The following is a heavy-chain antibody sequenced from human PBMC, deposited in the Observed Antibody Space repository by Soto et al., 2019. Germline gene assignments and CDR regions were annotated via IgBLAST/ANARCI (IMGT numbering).Heavy chain of an antibody. J-gene: IGHJ4*02. D-gene: IGHD6-19*01. CDR2: VYYTGST. V-gene: IGHV4-59*01. Sequence: SETLSLTCRVSGGSMSGYYWSWIRQAPGKGLEWIGYVYYTGSTNYNPSLQSRVTISVDTSNKQYSLSLRLVTAADTAVYFCARSIAVPSSHIDHWGQGIRVTVSS. CDR3: ARSIAVPSSHIDH. CDR1: GGSMSGYY.